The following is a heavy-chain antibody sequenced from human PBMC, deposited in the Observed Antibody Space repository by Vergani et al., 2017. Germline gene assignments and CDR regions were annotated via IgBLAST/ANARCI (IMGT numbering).Heavy chain of an antibody. CDR1: GFTFSSYW. CDR3: ARVPGGRSYYYYGMDV. D-gene: IGHD2-15*01. Sequence: EVQLVESGGGLVQPGGSLRLSCAASGFTFSSYWMHWVRQAPGKGLVWVSRINSDGSSTSYEDSVKGRFTISRDNAKNTLYLQMNSLRAEDTAVYYCARVPGGRSYYYYGMDVWGQGTTVTVCS. V-gene: IGHV3-74*01. CDR2: INSDGSST. J-gene: IGHJ6*02.